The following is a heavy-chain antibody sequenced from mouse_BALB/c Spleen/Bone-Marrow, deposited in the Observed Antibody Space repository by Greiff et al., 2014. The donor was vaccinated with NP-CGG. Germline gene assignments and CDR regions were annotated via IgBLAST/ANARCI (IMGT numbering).Heavy chain of an antibody. CDR1: GFTFSSYT. CDR3: ARRSAATYYFDY. CDR2: ISNGGGST. D-gene: IGHD1-2*01. J-gene: IGHJ2*01. Sequence: EVQGVESGGGLVQPGGSLKLSCAASGFTFSSYTMSWVRQTPEKRLEWVAYISNGGGSTYYPDTVKGRFTISRDNAKNTLYLQMSCLKSEDTAMYYCARRSAATYYFDYWGQGTTLTVSS. V-gene: IGHV5-12-2*01.